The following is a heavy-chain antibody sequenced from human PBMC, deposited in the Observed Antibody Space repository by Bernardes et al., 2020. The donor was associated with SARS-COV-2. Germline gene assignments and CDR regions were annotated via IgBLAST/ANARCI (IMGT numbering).Heavy chain of an antibody. CDR2: ISSSSSTI. Sequence: GGSLRLSCAASGFTFSSYSMNWVRQAPGKGLEWVSYISSSSSTIYYADSVKGRFTISRDNAKNSLYLQMNSLRDEDTAVYYCARETERWLLRDFDYWGQGTLVTVSS. D-gene: IGHD2-21*02. J-gene: IGHJ4*02. CDR3: ARETERWLLRDFDY. V-gene: IGHV3-48*02. CDR1: GFTFSSYS.